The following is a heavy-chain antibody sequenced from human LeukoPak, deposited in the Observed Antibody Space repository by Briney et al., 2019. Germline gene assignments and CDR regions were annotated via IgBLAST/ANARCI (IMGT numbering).Heavy chain of an antibody. CDR3: ARGRYSSGWYAAFDI. J-gene: IGHJ3*02. V-gene: IGHV4-59*12. CDR2: IYYSGST. Sequence: PSETLSLTCTVSGGSISSYYWSWIRQPPGKGLEWIGYIYYSGSTNYNPSLKSRVTISVDTSKNQFSLKLSSVTAADTAVYYCARGRYSSGWYAAFDIWGQGTMVTVST. D-gene: IGHD6-19*01. CDR1: GGSISSYY.